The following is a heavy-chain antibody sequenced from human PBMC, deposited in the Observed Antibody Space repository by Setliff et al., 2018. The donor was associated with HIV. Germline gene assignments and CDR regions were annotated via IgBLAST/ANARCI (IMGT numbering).Heavy chain of an antibody. J-gene: IGHJ6*02. CDR1: GGSISRYY. V-gene: IGHV4-4*09. Sequence: PSETLSLTCTVSGGSISRYYWSWIRQSPGKGLEFIGYMHSSGSTNYNLSLETRVTLSVDTSKSQFSLKLTSVTASDTAMYYCARKQQLRWAWMASSYYYALDVWGPGTTVTVSS. CDR3: ARKQQLRWAWMASSYYYALDV. D-gene: IGHD6-13*01. CDR2: MHSSGST.